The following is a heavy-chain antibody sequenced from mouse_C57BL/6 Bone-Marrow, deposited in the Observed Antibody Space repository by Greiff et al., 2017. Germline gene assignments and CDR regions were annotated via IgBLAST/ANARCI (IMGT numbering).Heavy chain of an antibody. D-gene: IGHD1-1*01. Sequence: VQLQQSGPELVKPGASVKISCKASGYSFTDYNMNWVKQSNGKSLEWIGVITPNYGTTSYNQKFKGKATLTVDQSSSTAYMQLNSLTSEESAVYYCARGDESYFFYAMDYWGQGTAVTVSS. CDR3: ARGDESYFFYAMDY. CDR2: ITPNYGTT. J-gene: IGHJ4*01. CDR1: GYSFTDYN. V-gene: IGHV1-39*01.